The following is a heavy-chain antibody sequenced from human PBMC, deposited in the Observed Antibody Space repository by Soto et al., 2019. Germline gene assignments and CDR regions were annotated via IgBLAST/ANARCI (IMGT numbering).Heavy chain of an antibody. Sequence: QLQLQESGPGLVKPSETLSLTCTVSGGSISSNGYYWGWIRQPPGKGLEWIGNIYHSGVTYYNPSLTSRVNISVDTSRNQFSLKLNSMTAEDKAVYYCARLFDYWGQGKLVTVSS. V-gene: IGHV4-39*01. J-gene: IGHJ4*02. CDR3: ARLFDY. CDR2: IYHSGVT. CDR1: GGSISSNGYY.